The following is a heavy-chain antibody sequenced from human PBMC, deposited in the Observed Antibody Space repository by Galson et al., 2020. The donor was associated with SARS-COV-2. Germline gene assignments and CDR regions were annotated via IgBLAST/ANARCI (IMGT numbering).Heavy chain of an antibody. CDR3: ARAAYAPPYYYQYVYMDV. V-gene: IGHV3-30*04. Sequence: GESLKISCAASGFTFSSYALHWVRQAPGKGLEWVALISFDGGNQYYADSVQGRITISRDNSKNTLYLQMTSLRTEDTAMYYCARAAYAPPYYYQYVYMDVWGKGTTVAFSS. J-gene: IGHJ6*03. CDR1: GFTFSSYA. CDR2: ISFDGGNQ. D-gene: IGHD2-8*01.